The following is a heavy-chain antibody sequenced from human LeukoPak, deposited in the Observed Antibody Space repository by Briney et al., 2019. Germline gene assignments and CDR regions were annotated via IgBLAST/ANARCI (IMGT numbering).Heavy chain of an antibody. V-gene: IGHV3-74*01. D-gene: IGHD6-19*01. Sequence: GGSLRLSCAASGFTFSGYWMQWVRQAPGRGLVWLSRMNEDGSITTYADSVKGRFTISRDNAKNTLYLQMNSLRAEDTAVYYCARALASSEDYWGQGALVTVSS. J-gene: IGHJ4*02. CDR1: GFTFSGYW. CDR2: MNEDGSIT. CDR3: ARALASSEDY.